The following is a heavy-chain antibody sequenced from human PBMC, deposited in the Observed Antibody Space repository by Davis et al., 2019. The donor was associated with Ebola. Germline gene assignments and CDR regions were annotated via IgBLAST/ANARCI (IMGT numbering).Heavy chain of an antibody. J-gene: IGHJ6*02. CDR2: ISGNSGGT. CDR1: GFTFSSYS. CDR3: VKTQFLEWSYGLDV. Sequence: GESLKISCAASGFTFSSYSMNWVRQAPGKGLEWVSGISGNSGGTYYADSVKGRFTISRDNSKKTLFLQMSSLRTEDTAVYYCVKTQFLEWSYGLDVWGQGTTVTVSS. D-gene: IGHD3-3*01. V-gene: IGHV3-64D*06.